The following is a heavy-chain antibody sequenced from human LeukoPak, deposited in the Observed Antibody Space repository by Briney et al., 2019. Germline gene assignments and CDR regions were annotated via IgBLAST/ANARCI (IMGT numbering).Heavy chain of an antibody. CDR1: GFTFSSYA. D-gene: IGHD3-22*01. CDR2: ISFDGTHK. Sequence: GGSLSLSSAASGFTFSSYAMHWVRPAPGKGLEWVASISFDGTHKYYAGSVKVRFAISRDTSKNTLYLQMNSLRAEDTAVYYCARTYYYDISGYDYWGQGTLVTVSS. J-gene: IGHJ4*02. CDR3: ARTYYYDISGYDY. V-gene: IGHV3-30*09.